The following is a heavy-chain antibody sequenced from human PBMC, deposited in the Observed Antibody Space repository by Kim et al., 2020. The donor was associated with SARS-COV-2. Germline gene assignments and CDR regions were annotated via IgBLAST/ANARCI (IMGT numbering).Heavy chain of an antibody. CDR3: ARDLEVIVGNWFDP. V-gene: IGHV1-18*01. D-gene: IGHD1-26*01. Sequence: AQKLQGRVTMTTDTSTSTAYMGRRSLRSDDTAVYYCARDLEVIVGNWFDPWGQGTLVTVSS. J-gene: IGHJ5*02.